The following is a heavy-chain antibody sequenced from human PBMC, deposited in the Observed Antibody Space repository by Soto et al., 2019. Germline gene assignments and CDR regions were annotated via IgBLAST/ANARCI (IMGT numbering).Heavy chain of an antibody. CDR3: AKNSENFGDSKYDY. V-gene: IGHV3-23*01. D-gene: IGHD4-17*01. J-gene: IGHJ4*02. CDR2: ISGNGGNT. Sequence: GGSLRLSCAASRFTFSNYAMSWVRQAPGKGLEWVSSISGNGGNTYYADSVKGRFTISRDNSKNTLYLQMNSLRAEDTAVYYCAKNSENFGDSKYDYWGQGXXXXVSS. CDR1: RFTFSNYA.